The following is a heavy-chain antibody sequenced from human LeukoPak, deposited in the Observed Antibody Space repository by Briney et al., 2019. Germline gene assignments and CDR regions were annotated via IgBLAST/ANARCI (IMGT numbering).Heavy chain of an antibody. CDR3: AKDAERGFDYSNSLDK. J-gene: IGHJ4*02. CDR2: IWNDGSSQ. Sequence: GGSLRLSCVASKFTFSHYGMHWVRQAPGKGLEWVAVIWNDGSSQYYADSVKGRFTVSRDNSQKTLYLQMNGLRPEDTAVYYCAKDAERGFDYSNSLDKWGQGTLVTVSS. D-gene: IGHD4-11*01. CDR1: KFTFSHYG. V-gene: IGHV3-33*06.